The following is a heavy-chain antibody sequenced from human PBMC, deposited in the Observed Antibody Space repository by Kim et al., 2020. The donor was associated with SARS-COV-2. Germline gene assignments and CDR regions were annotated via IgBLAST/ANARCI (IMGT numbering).Heavy chain of an antibody. CDR1: GGSFSGYY. CDR2: INHSGST. D-gene: IGHD3-22*01. V-gene: IGHV4-34*01. J-gene: IGHJ3*02. CDR3: ARERRRITMIVVVIPATRGAFDI. Sequence: SETLSLTCAVYGGSFSGYYWSWIRQPPGKGLEWIGEINHSGSTNYNPSLKSRVTISVDTSKNQFSLKLSSVTAADTAVYYCARERRRITMIVVVIPATRGAFDIWGQGTMVTVSS.